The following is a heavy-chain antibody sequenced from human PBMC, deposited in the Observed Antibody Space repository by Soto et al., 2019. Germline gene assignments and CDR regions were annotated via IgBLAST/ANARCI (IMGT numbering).Heavy chain of an antibody. CDR2: ISYDGDNK. V-gene: IGHV3-30-3*01. J-gene: IGHJ6*02. CDR1: GFTFSYHA. D-gene: IGHD1-1*01. CDR3: ARGTTTSALSVMDV. Sequence: QVQLVESGGGVVQPGRSLRLSCAASGFTFSYHALNWVRQAPGKGLEWVAVISYDGDNKYIAEAVKGRLTISRDNPKNAVSLQMNSLSTEDTAMYFCARGTTTSALSVMDVWGQGTTVTVSS.